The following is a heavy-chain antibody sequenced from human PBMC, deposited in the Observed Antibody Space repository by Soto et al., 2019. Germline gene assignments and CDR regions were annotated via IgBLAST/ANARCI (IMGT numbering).Heavy chain of an antibody. CDR1: GFTFSTYA. Sequence: GGSLSLSCTASGFTFSTYAMSWVRQAPGKGLEWVSTISDSGSTYYADSVKGRFTISRDNSKNTLYLEMNSLRAEDTAVYYCAKDKGGRYCSRTSCLYSFDYWGQGTLVTVS. CDR2: ISDSGST. J-gene: IGHJ4*02. CDR3: AKDKGGRYCSRTSCLYSFDY. V-gene: IGHV3-23*01. D-gene: IGHD2-2*01.